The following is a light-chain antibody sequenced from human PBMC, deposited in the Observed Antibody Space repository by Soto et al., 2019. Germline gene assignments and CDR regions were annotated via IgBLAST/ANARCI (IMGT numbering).Light chain of an antibody. CDR3: QQFSSYPLT. V-gene: IGKV3-20*01. CDR2: DAS. J-gene: IGKJ4*01. CDR1: QSVSSTY. Sequence: VLTQSPGTLSLSPGERATLSCRASQSVSSTYLAWYQQKPGQAPRLLIYDASSRATGIPDRFSGGGSGTDFTLTISRLEPEDFAVYYCQQFSSYPLTFGGGTKV.